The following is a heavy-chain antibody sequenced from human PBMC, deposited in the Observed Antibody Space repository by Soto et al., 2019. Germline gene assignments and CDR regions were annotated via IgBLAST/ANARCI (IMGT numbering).Heavy chain of an antibody. CDR3: ARGGGSSPYYFDY. CDR1: GFTFSSYS. J-gene: IGHJ4*02. CDR2: ISSGSSYI. Sequence: LSCAASGFTFSSYSMNWVRQAPGKGLEWVSSISSGSSYIYYADSVKGRFTISRDNAKNSLYLQMNSLRAEDTAVYYCARGGGSSPYYFDYWGQGTLVTVSS. D-gene: IGHD6-13*01. V-gene: IGHV3-21*01.